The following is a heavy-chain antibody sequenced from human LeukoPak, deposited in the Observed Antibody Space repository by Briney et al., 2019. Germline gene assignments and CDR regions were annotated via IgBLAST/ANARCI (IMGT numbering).Heavy chain of an antibody. CDR3: ARAKGYYAPPGY. CDR1: GGSISSGDYY. V-gene: IGHV4-30-4*01. D-gene: IGHD3-22*01. J-gene: IGHJ4*02. CDR2: IYYSGST. Sequence: SQTLSLNCTVSGGSISSGDYYWSWIRQPPGKGLEWIGYIYYSGSTYYNPSLKSRVTISVDTSKNQFSLRLSSVTAADTAVYYCARAKGYYAPPGYWGQGTLVTVSS.